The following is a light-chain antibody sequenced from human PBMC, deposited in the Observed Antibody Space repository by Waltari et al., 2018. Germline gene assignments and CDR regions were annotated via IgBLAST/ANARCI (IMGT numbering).Light chain of an antibody. V-gene: IGLV2-11*01. CDR3: SSYAGSNTLV. CDR2: EVN. J-gene: IGLJ1*01. CDR1: DSDIGGYDY. Sequence: QAALTKPRSVSGSPGQSVSISCSGSDSDIGGYDYVSWYQSLPGTAPKLMVFEVNKRPSGVSDRFSGSRSGNTASLTISVLRAEDEADYYCSSYAGSNTLVFGTGTRLTVL.